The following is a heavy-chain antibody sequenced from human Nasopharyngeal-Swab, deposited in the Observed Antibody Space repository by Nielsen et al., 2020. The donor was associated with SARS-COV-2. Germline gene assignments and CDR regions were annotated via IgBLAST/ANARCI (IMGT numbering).Heavy chain of an antibody. CDR2: IRVYNGNT. J-gene: IGHJ6*02. V-gene: IGHV1-18*01. D-gene: IGHD3-16*02. Sequence: ASVKVSCKASGYTFISYGMSWARQAPGQGLEWMGWIRVYNGNTNYAQKLQGRVTMTTDTSTSTAYMELRSLRSDDTAVYYCARDSAGKYDYVWGSYRYYYYGMDVWGQGTTVTVSS. CDR1: GYTFISYG. CDR3: ARDSAGKYDYVWGSYRYYYYGMDV.